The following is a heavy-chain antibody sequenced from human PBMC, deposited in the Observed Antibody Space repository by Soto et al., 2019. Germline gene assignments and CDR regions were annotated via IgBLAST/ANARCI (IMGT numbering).Heavy chain of an antibody. CDR1: GYTFTSYG. J-gene: IGHJ4*02. V-gene: IGHV1-18*01. Sequence: QVQLVQSGAEVKKPGASVKVSCKASGYTFTSYGISWVRQAPGQGLEWMGWISAYNGNTNYAQQLQGRVTMTTDTATSTAYRELRSLRSDDTDVYYCASSLLVGYGLEGESDWGQGTLVTVSS. CDR3: ASSLLVGYGLEGESD. D-gene: IGHD5-18*01. CDR2: ISAYNGNT.